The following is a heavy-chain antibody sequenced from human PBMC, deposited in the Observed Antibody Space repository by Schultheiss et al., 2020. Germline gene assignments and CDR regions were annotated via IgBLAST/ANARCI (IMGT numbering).Heavy chain of an antibody. CDR2: IKQDGSEK. Sequence: GESLKISCAASGFTFSSYWMSWVRQAPGKGLEWVANIKQDGSEKYYVGSVKGRFTISRDNAKNSLYLQMNSLRAEDTAVYYCARDLACGDYGDYPRLCPMDVWGQGTTVTVSS. D-gene: IGHD4-17*01. CDR3: ARDLACGDYGDYPRLCPMDV. V-gene: IGHV3-7*01. CDR1: GFTFSSYW. J-gene: IGHJ6*02.